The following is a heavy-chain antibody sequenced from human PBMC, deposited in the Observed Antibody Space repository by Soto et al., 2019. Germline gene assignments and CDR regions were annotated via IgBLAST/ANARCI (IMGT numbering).Heavy chain of an antibody. CDR3: ARVIAAAGTNYYYGMDV. CDR1: GESFSGYY. V-gene: IGHV4-34*01. J-gene: IGHJ6*02. D-gene: IGHD6-13*01. CDR2: INHSGST. Sequence: SGTLSLTYAVYGESFSGYYWSWIRQPPGKGLEWIAEINHSGSTNYNPSLKSRVTISVDTSKNQFSLKLSSVTAADTAVYYCARVIAAAGTNYYYGMDVWGQGTTVTVSS.